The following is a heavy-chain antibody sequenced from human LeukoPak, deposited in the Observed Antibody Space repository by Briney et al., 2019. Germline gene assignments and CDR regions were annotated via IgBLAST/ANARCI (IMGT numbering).Heavy chain of an antibody. Sequence: ASVKISCKASGYTFRGNYIHWLRQAPGQGLERMGWIDANNGDTKSAQKFQGRVTMSRDTSISTAYMDLSSLSPDDAAVYYCATHGGTRSHLDYWGQGTLVTVSS. V-gene: IGHV1-2*02. J-gene: IGHJ4*02. CDR1: GYTFRGNY. CDR2: IDANNGDT. D-gene: IGHD3-16*01. CDR3: ATHGGTRSHLDY.